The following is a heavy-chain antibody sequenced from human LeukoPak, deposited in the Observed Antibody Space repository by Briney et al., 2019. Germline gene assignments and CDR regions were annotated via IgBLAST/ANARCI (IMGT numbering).Heavy chain of an antibody. CDR3: ARDSREGYNWNDVDWFDP. V-gene: IGHV1-2*02. J-gene: IGHJ5*02. CDR2: INPNSGGT. D-gene: IGHD1-20*01. Sequence: ASVKVSCKASGYTFTGYYMHWVRQAPGQGLEWMGWINPNSGGTNYAQKLQGRVTMTTDTSTSTAYMELRSLRSDDTAVYYCARDSREGYNWNDVDWFDPWGQGALVTVSS. CDR1: GYTFTGYY.